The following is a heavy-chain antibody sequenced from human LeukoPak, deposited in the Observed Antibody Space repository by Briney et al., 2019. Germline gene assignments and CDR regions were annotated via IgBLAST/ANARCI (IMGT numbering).Heavy chain of an antibody. CDR1: GFTVTTYA. CDR3: AKCGMSTIGELDY. V-gene: IGHV3-23*01. CDR2: ISGSGSST. D-gene: IGHD5-24*01. Sequence: GGSLRLSCTASGFTVTTYAMSWVRQAPGKGLKWVSGISGSGSSTYYADSVKGRFTISRDTSKNTLYLEMNSLRADDTAVYYCAKCGMSTIGELDYSSQGSLVTVSS. J-gene: IGHJ4*02.